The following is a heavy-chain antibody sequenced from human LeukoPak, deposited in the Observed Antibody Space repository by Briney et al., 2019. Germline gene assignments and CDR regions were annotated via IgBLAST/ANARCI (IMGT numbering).Heavy chain of an antibody. J-gene: IGHJ4*02. V-gene: IGHV4-4*02. CDR3: ARVNHSGYGACDY. CDR2: IHHGGST. CDR1: GDSISNNNW. Sequence: PSGTLSLTCDVSGDSISNNNWWSWVRQPPGKGLEWIGEIHHGGSTNYNPSLKSRVNISVDKSKNQFSLKMNSVTAADTAVYYCARVNHSGYGACDYWGQGSLVTVSS. D-gene: IGHD5-12*01.